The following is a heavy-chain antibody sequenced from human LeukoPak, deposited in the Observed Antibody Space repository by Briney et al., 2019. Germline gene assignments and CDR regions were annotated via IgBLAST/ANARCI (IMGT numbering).Heavy chain of an antibody. J-gene: IGHJ6*02. V-gene: IGHV1-46*01. CDR1: GYTFTSYY. CDR3: ARCYGDLDYYYYYGMDV. D-gene: IGHD3-16*01. Sequence: ASVKVSCKASGYTFTSYYMHWVRQAPGQGLEWVGIINPSGGSTTYAQKFQGRVTMTRDTSTSTVYMELSNLRSEDTAVYYCARCYGDLDYYYYYGMDVWGQGTTVTVSS. CDR2: INPSGGST.